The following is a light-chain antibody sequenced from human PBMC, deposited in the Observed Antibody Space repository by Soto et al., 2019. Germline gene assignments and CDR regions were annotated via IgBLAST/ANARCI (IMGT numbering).Light chain of an antibody. V-gene: IGLV4-60*02. CDR1: SGHNTYI. J-gene: IGLJ3*02. CDR2: LDRSGSY. CDR3: ETWYSNTHKV. Sequence: QSVLTQSSSASASLGSSVKLTCILSSGHNTYIIAWHQQQPGKAPRFLMTLDRSGSYNRGSGLPDRFSGSSSGADRYLTISNLQFEDEGDYYCETWYSNTHKVFGGGTKLTVL.